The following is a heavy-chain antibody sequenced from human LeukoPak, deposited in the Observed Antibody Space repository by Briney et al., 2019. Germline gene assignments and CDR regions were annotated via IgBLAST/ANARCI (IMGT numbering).Heavy chain of an antibody. Sequence: PGGSLRLSCAASGLTFNSHAMNWVRQAPGKGLAWVPFISGSGGRIDYADSVKGRFTVSRDNSKNTLYLQMHSLRIEDTAVYYCAKELIDDGFFDHWGQGALVTVSS. CDR1: GLTFNSHA. V-gene: IGHV3-23*01. D-gene: IGHD2-21*01. J-gene: IGHJ4*02. CDR3: AKELIDDGFFDH. CDR2: ISGSGGRI.